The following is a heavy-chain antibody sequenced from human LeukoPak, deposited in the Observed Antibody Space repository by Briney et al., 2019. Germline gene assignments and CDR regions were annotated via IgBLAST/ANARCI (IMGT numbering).Heavy chain of an antibody. D-gene: IGHD4-11*01. CDR1: GDSLSNGGYY. J-gene: IGHJ5*02. CDR3: ARHLPYSNYDWFDP. CDR2: IYYSGST. V-gene: IGHV4-39*01. Sequence: SETLSLTCTLSGDSLSNGGYYWSWIRQPPGKGLEWIGSIYYSGSTYYNPSLKSRVTISVDTSKNQFSLKLSSVTAADTAVYYCARHLPYSNYDWFDPWGQGTLVTVSS.